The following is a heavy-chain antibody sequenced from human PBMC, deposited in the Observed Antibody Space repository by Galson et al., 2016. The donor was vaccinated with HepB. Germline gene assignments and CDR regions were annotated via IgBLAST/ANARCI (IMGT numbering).Heavy chain of an antibody. CDR2: ISRSSNFI. CDR1: AFSFSSYT. Sequence: SLRLSCAASAFSFSSYTMNWVRQAPGKGLEWVSSISRSSNFIYYADSVKGRFTISRDNAKNSLYLRMNSLRAEDTAVYDCARAIAVAVVDYWGQGTLVTVSS. D-gene: IGHD6-19*01. CDR3: ARAIAVAVVDY. J-gene: IGHJ4*02. V-gene: IGHV3-21*01.